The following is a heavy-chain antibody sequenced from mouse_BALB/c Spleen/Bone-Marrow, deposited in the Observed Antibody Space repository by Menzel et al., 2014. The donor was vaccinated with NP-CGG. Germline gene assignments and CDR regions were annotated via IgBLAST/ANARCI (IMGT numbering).Heavy chain of an antibody. Sequence: VQLKESGGGLVQPGGSLRLSCTTSGFTFTDYYMSWVRQPPGKALEWLAFIRNKANGYTTEYSASVKGRFTISRDNSQSILCLQMNTLRAEDSATYYCARFPMDYWGQGTSVTVSS. CDR3: ARFPMDY. CDR2: IRNKANGYTT. V-gene: IGHV7-3*02. CDR1: GFTFTDYY. J-gene: IGHJ4*01.